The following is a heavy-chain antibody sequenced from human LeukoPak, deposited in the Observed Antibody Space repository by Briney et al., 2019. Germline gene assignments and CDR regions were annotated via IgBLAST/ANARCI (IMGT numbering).Heavy chain of an antibody. D-gene: IGHD5-18*01. CDR2: INPSGGTT. CDR3: ARRASYAFFT. V-gene: IGHV1-46*01. J-gene: IGHJ5*02. Sequence: ASVKLSCKASGYSFTGSYMHWVRLAPGQGLEWMGIINPSGGTTNYAQKFQGRVTMTRDTSTSTVYMDLSSLRSEDTAVYYCARRASYAFFTWGQGTLVTVSS. CDR1: GYSFTGSY.